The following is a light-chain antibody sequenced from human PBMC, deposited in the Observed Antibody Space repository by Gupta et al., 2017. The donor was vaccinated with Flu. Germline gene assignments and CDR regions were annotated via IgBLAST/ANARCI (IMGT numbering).Light chain of an antibody. J-gene: IGKJ5*01. Sequence: EIVFTQSPGTLSLSPGERASLSCRASQSISNNYLAWYQQKPGQAPRLLIYAASSRADGIPERFSGSGSGTDFSLTISRLEPEDFAVYYCQQYGSSPPSITFGQGTRLDIK. V-gene: IGKV3-20*01. CDR3: QQYGSSPPSIT. CDR1: QSISNNY. CDR2: AAS.